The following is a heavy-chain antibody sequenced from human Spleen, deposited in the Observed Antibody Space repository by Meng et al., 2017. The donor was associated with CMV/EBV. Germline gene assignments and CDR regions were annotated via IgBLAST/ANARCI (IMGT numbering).Heavy chain of an antibody. J-gene: IGHJ4*02. D-gene: IGHD3-3*01. CDR3: AKSSGDFWSGYYTFDY. Sequence: GESLKISCAASGFTFSSYAMSWVRQAPGKGLEWVSAISGSGGSTYYADSVKGRFTISRDNSKNTLYLQMNSLRAEDTAVYYCAKSSGDFWSGYYTFDYWGQGTLVTVSS. CDR2: ISGSGGST. V-gene: IGHV3-23*01. CDR1: GFTFSSYA.